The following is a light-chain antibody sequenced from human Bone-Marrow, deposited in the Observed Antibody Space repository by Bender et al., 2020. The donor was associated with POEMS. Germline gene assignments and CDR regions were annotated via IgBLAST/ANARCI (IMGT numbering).Light chain of an antibody. CDR2: EDN. V-gene: IGLV6-57*02. CDR3: QSYDSSIVV. Sequence: FMLTQPHSVSESPGKTVTISCTGSSGSIASYFVQWYQQRPGSAPTTVIYEDNQRPSGVPDRFSGSIDSSSNSASLTISGLQTEDEADYYCQSYDSSIVVFGGGTKLTVL. CDR1: SGSIASYF. J-gene: IGLJ2*01.